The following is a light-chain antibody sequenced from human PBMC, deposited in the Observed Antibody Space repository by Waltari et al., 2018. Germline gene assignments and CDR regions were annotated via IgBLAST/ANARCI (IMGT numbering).Light chain of an antibody. Sequence: VLTQPPSASGTSGQRVTLSCSGSLSNIGSNTVNWYQVLPRTAPRLLIFPTTRRPSVVPDRFSAPRPSTTASLAISGLQSDDEADYYCATWDDSINNPVFGGGTKLTVL. CDR3: ATWDDSINNPV. V-gene: IGLV1-44*01. CDR2: PTT. J-gene: IGLJ3*02. CDR1: LSNIGSNT.